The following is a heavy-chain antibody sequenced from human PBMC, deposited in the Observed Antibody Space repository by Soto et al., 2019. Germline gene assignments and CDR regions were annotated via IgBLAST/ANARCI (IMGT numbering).Heavy chain of an antibody. CDR2: ISYDGSNK. V-gene: IGHV3-30*18. Sequence: QVQLVESGGGVVQPGRSLRLSCAASGFTFSSYGMHWVRQAPGKGLEWVAVISYDGSNKYYADSVKGRFTISRDNSKNTLYLQMNSLRAEDTAVYYCAKDRDSSGWYWDDFDSWGQGTLVTVSS. J-gene: IGHJ4*02. CDR3: AKDRDSSGWYWDDFDS. CDR1: GFTFSSYG. D-gene: IGHD6-19*01.